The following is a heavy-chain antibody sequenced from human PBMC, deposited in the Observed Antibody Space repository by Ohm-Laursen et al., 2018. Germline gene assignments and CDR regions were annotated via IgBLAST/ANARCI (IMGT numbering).Heavy chain of an antibody. D-gene: IGHD3/OR15-3a*01. J-gene: IGHJ6*02. CDR3: ARGVHRGYGMDV. V-gene: IGHV1-2*02. Sequence: SSVKVSCKASGYTFTGYYMHWVRQAPGQGLEWMGWINPNSGGTNYAQKFQGRVTMTRDTSISTAYMELSRLRSDDTAVYYCARGVHRGYGMDVWGQGTTVTVSS. CDR2: INPNSGGT. CDR1: GYTFTGYY.